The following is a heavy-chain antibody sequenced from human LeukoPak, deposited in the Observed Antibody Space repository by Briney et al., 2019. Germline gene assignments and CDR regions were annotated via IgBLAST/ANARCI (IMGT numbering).Heavy chain of an antibody. D-gene: IGHD3-22*01. CDR3: ARAAYYYDSSGYYPDAFDI. J-gene: IGHJ3*02. Sequence: SETLSLTCTVSGGSISSGDYCWSWIRPPPGKGLEWIGYIYYSGSTYYNPSLKSRVTISVDTSKHQFSLKLSSVTAADTAVYYCARAAYYYDSSGYYPDAFDIWGQGTMVTVSS. V-gene: IGHV4-30-4*08. CDR2: IYYSGST. CDR1: GGSISSGDYC.